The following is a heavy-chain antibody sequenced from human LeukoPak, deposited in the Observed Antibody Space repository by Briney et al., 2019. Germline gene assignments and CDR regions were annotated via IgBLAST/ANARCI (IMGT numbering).Heavy chain of an antibody. V-gene: IGHV4-59*08. Sequence: KPSETLSLTCTVSGESISGFYWTWIRQPPGKGLEWIGYIYYSGSTNYNPSLNSRVTISVDTSKNHLSLKLSSVTAADTAVYYCARYITAGQYYFDYWGQGTLVTVTS. CDR3: ARYITAGQYYFDY. D-gene: IGHD1-14*01. J-gene: IGHJ4*02. CDR2: IYYSGST. CDR1: GESISGFY.